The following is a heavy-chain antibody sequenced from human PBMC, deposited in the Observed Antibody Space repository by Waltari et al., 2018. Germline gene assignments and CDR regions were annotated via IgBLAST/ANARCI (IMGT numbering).Heavy chain of an antibody. V-gene: IGHV4-38-2*02. CDR3: ARDPGTMVQSHFDY. Sequence: QVQLQESGPGLVKPSETLYLTCAVSGYSISSGYYWGWLRPPPGKGLEWIGSIYHSGSTYYNPSLKSRVTISVDTSKNQFSLKLSSVTAADTAVYYCARDPGTMVQSHFDYWGQGTLVTVSS. J-gene: IGHJ4*02. CDR2: IYHSGST. CDR1: GYSISSGYY. D-gene: IGHD3-10*01.